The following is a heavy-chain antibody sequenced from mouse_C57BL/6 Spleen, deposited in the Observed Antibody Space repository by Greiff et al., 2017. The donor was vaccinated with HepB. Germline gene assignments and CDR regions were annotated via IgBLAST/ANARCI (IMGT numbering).Heavy chain of an antibody. D-gene: IGHD1-1*01. CDR1: GYTFTSYW. J-gene: IGHJ4*01. Sequence: QVQLQQPGAELVKPGASVKLSCKASGYTFTSYWMHWVKQRPGQGLEWIGMFHPNSGSTNYNEKFKSKATLTVDKSSSTAYMQLSSLTSEDSAVYYCARKGVTTGEAPMDYWGQGTSVTVSS. CDR2: FHPNSGST. V-gene: IGHV1-64*01. CDR3: ARKGVTTGEAPMDY.